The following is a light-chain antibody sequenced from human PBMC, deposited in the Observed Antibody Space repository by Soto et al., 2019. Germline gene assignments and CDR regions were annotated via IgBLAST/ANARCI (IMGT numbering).Light chain of an antibody. CDR1: QSISSW. J-gene: IGKJ4*01. Sequence: DIQMTQSPSTLSASVGDRVTITCRASQSISSWLAWYQQKPGKAPKLLIYKASSLESGVPSRFSGSGSGTKFTLTISSLQPDDFATYYCQQYNSYPPTFGGGTKVDIK. V-gene: IGKV1-5*03. CDR2: KAS. CDR3: QQYNSYPPT.